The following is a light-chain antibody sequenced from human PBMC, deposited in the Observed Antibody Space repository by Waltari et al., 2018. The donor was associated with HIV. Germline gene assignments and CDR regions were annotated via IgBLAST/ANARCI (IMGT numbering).Light chain of an antibody. CDR3: CSYAGSYTWV. V-gene: IGLV2-11*01. Sequence: QSALTQPRSVSGSPGQSVTIPCTGTSRDVGVYNSVSWYQQHPGKAPKLMIYDVSKRPSGVPDRFSGSKSGNTASLTISGLQAEDEADYYCCSYAGSYTWVFGGGTKLTVL. J-gene: IGLJ3*02. CDR2: DVS. CDR1: SRDVGVYNS.